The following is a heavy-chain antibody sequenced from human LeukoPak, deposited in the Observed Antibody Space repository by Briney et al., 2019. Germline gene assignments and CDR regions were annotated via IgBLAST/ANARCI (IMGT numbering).Heavy chain of an antibody. J-gene: IGHJ4*02. Sequence: ASVKVSYKTSGYTFTDNVITWVRQAPGQGLEWMGWISVYNGDTNYAQTLQARVRMTADTSTSTAYMELRSLRSDDTAIYYCARGMYSGSYFRYEFWGQGTVVTVSS. V-gene: IGHV1-18*01. D-gene: IGHD1-26*01. CDR3: ARGMYSGSYFRYEF. CDR1: GYTFTDNV. CDR2: ISVYNGDT.